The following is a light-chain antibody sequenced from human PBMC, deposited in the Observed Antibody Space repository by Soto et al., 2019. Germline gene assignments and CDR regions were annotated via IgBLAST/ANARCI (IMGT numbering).Light chain of an antibody. CDR2: SAS. Sequence: DIQMTHSPSSVSASVGHRVTITCRASQGFSTWLAWYRRKPGRAPELLIYSASSLHSGVPSRFSGSGSGTDFTLTISSLQPEDFAAYYCQQANSFPRTFGGGTEVEIK. CDR3: QQANSFPRT. J-gene: IGKJ4*01. CDR1: QGFSTW. V-gene: IGKV1-12*01.